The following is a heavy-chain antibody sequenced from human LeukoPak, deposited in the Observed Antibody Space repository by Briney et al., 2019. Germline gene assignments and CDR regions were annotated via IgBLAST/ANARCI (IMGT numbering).Heavy chain of an antibody. V-gene: IGHV1-2*02. CDR3: ARGHYYRY. D-gene: IGHD3-22*01. J-gene: IGHJ4*02. CDR2: INPNSGGT. Sequence: GASVKCSCPASGYTFTGYSIHWVRQAPGQGLEWMGWINPNSGGTNYAQKFQGRVTMTRDTSISTAYMDLSRRKSDDTAVYYCARGHYYRYWGKGTLVTVSS. CDR1: GYTFTGYS.